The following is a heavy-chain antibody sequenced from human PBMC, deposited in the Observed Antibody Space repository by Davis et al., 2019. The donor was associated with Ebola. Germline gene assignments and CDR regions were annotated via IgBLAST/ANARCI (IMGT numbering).Heavy chain of an antibody. Sequence: SETLSLTCTVSGGSISSYYWSWIRQPPGKGLEWIGYIYYSGSTNYNPSLKSRVTISVDTSKNQFSLRLSSVTAADTAVYYCARSIMITFGGVIVSTEHFDYWGQGTLVTVSS. CDR3: ARSIMITFGGVIVSTEHFDY. CDR2: IYYSGST. V-gene: IGHV4-59*01. J-gene: IGHJ4*02. D-gene: IGHD3-16*02. CDR1: GGSISSYY.